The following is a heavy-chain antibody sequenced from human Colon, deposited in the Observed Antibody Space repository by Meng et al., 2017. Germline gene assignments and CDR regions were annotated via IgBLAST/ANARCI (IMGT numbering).Heavy chain of an antibody. CDR3: ARESADGGSFDL. D-gene: IGHD2-15*01. V-gene: IGHV1-2*06. Sequence: QVQLVQSGAEVKKPGAPLTVSCKASGYTLYIHWVRLRPGEGLEWMGRINPRTGDTKSAQSFQGRVTMTRDTSTTTFSMDLRSLTTDDSAIYFCARESADGGSFDLWGQGTLVTVSS. J-gene: IGHJ4*02. CDR2: INPRTGDT. CDR1: GYTLY.